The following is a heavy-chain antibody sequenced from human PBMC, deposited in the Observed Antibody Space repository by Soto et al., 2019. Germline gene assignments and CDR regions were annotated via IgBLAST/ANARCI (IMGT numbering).Heavy chain of an antibody. J-gene: IGHJ5*02. V-gene: IGHV4-59*08. CDR3: ARLGKYSPSLDP. CDR1: GGSFSPNY. Sequence: QVQLQVSGPGLVTPSETLSLTCTVSGGSFSPNYWSWIRQPPGKGLEWGGYIYYDGTARHNPSLKRRVTISLETSRSQFSLRLSSVTAADTAVYYCARLGKYSPSLDPWGPGTLVTVSS. CDR2: IYYDGTA. D-gene: IGHD2-21*01.